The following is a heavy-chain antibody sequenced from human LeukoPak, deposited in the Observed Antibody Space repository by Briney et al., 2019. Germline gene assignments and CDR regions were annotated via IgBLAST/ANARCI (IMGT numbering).Heavy chain of an antibody. J-gene: IGHJ4*02. Sequence: PGGSLRLSCAASGFSFSDYYMTWIRQAPRKGLECISFISNSGASIYYADSVKGRFTISRDNTKKSLYLQMNSLRAEDTAVYYCARGRSNSYFDYWGQGALVTVSS. CDR2: ISNSGASI. CDR3: ARGRSNSYFDY. V-gene: IGHV3-11*04. CDR1: GFSFSDYY. D-gene: IGHD4-23*01.